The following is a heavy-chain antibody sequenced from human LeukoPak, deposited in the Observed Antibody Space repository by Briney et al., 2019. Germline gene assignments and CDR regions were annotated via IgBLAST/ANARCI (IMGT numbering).Heavy chain of an antibody. J-gene: IGHJ4*02. CDR3: ARGGDSRYYYDSSGYYG. D-gene: IGHD3-22*01. CDR1: GYTFTGYY. CDR2: INPNSGGT. V-gene: IGHV1-2*02. Sequence: ASVKVSCKASGYTFTGYYMHWVRQAPGQGLEWMGWINPNSGGTNYAQKFQGRVTMTRDTSISTAYMELSRLRSDDTAVYYCARGGDSRYYYDSSGYYGWGQGTLVTVSS.